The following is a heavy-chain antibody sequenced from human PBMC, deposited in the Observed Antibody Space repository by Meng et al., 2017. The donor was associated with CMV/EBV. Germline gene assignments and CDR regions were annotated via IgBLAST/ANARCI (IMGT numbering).Heavy chain of an antibody. CDR3: ARWQKRITIFGVVNTYYYYGMDV. J-gene: IGHJ6*02. V-gene: IGHV4-34*01. D-gene: IGHD3-3*01. CDR2: IHHSGST. CDR1: GGSSSAYS. Sequence: SDTLSLTCEAYGGSSSAYSWSWIRQPPGKGLEWIREIHHSGSTNYNPSLKSRVTISVDTSKNSFSLKLSSVTAADTAVYYCARWQKRITIFGVVNTYYYYGMDVWGQGTTVTVSS.